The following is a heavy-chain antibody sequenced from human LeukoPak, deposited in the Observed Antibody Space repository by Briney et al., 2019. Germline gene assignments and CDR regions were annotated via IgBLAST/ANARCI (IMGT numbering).Heavy chain of an antibody. D-gene: IGHD3-10*01. CDR2: IYHSGST. Sequence: PSETLSLTCTVSGGSISSGGYYWSWIRQPPGKGLEWIGYIYHSGSTYYNPSLKSRVTISVDRSKNQFSLKLSSVTAADTAVYYCARVGCYGSGSYSYYFDYWGQGTLVTVSS. CDR1: GGSISSGGYY. V-gene: IGHV4-30-2*01. CDR3: ARVGCYGSGSYSYYFDY. J-gene: IGHJ4*02.